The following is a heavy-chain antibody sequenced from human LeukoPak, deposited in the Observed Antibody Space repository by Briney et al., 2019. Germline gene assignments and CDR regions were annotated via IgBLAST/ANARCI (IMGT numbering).Heavy chain of an antibody. CDR2: ISHSGAST. D-gene: IGHD2/OR15-2a*01. J-gene: IGHJ4*02. V-gene: IGHV3-23*01. Sequence: GGSLRLSCAASAFTFSKFAMSWVRQAPGKGLEWVSSISHSGASTYYADSAKGRFTISRDNSKNTLYLQMSSLRAEDTAFYYCAKGTFCNSTTCYTVGSFDSWGQGTLVTVSS. CDR1: AFTFSKFA. CDR3: AKGTFCNSTTCYTVGSFDS.